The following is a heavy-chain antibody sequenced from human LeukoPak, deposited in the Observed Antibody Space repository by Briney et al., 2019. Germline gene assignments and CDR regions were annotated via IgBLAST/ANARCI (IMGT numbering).Heavy chain of an antibody. V-gene: IGHV3-30-3*01. CDR3: ARAIAARPHDAFDI. CDR2: ISYDGSNK. D-gene: IGHD6-6*01. J-gene: IGHJ3*02. Sequence: SGGSLRLSCAASGFTFSSYAMHWVRQAPGKGLEWVAVISYDGSNKYYADSVKGRFTISRDNAKNSLYLQMNSLRAEDTAVYYCARAIAARPHDAFDIWGQGTMVTVSS. CDR1: GFTFSSYA.